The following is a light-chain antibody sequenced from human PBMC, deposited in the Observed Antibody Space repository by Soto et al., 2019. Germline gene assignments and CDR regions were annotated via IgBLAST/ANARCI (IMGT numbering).Light chain of an antibody. CDR3: QQYGRSIT. J-gene: IGKJ5*01. V-gene: IGKV3-20*01. Sequence: EIVMTQSPATLSLSPGERATLSCRASQSVSSNLFWYQQKPCQAPRLLIYDASNRATGIPDRFSGSGSGTDFTLTINRLEPQDFAVYYCQQYGRSITFGQGTRLEIK. CDR1: QSVSSN. CDR2: DAS.